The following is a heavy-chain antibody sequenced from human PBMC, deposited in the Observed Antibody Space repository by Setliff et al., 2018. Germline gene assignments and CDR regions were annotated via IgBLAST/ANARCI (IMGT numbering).Heavy chain of an antibody. V-gene: IGHV4-39*07. D-gene: IGHD3-22*01. CDR3: ARAPRYFDPTGSYFDF. CDR1: GASVSGNSYY. J-gene: IGHJ4*02. Sequence: LSLTCTVSGASVSGNSYYWGWIRQPPGKGLEWIASTYYSGNTYYNPSLKSRVTISVDTSKNQFSLKLTSVTAADTAVYYCARAPRYFDPTGSYFDFWGQGTLVTSPQ. CDR2: TYYSGNT.